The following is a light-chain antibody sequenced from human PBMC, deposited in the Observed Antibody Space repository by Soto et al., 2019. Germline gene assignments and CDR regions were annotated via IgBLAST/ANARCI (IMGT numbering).Light chain of an antibody. CDR3: SSYTSTSTLGV. CDR2: DVS. J-gene: IGLJ2*01. V-gene: IGLV2-14*03. CDR1: SSDIGGYKY. Sequence: QSALTQPASVSGSPGQSITISCTGTSSDIGGYKYVSWYQHHPGKAPKLMIYDVSNRPSGVSDRFSGSKSGNTASLTISGLQAEDEADYYCSSYTSTSTLGVFGGGTKVTVL.